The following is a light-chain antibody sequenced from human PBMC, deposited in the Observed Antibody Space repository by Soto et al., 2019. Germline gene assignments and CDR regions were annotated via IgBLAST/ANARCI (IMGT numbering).Light chain of an antibody. CDR3: SSYAGTNDWL. CDR1: SSDVGGYNY. V-gene: IGLV2-8*01. Sequence: QSALTQPPSASGSPGQSVTISCTGTSSDVGGYNYVSWYQHHPGKAPTLMIYEVTKRPSGVPDRFSGSKSGNTASLTVSGLQAEDEADYYCSSYAGTNDWLFGGGTKLTVL. CDR2: EVT. J-gene: IGLJ2*01.